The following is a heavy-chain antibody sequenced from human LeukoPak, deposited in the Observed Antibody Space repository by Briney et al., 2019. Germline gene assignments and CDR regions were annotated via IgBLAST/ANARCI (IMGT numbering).Heavy chain of an antibody. J-gene: IGHJ6*02. CDR1: GFTFSSSW. CDR2: IKEDGTAK. Sequence: GVLRLSCAASGFTFSSSWMAWVRQAPGKGLEWVGNIKEDGTAKNYVVSVRGRFTISRDNARNSLYLQMNSLRVDDTAVYYCAGGLLEAQGWLQWLGTVYSMDVWGQGTPVTVSS. V-gene: IGHV3-7*03. CDR3: AGGLLEAQGWLQWLGTVYSMDV. D-gene: IGHD5-24*01.